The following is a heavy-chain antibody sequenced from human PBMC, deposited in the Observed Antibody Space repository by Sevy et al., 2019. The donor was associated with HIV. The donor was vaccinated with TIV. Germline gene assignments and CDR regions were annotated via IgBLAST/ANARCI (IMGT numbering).Heavy chain of an antibody. D-gene: IGHD2-2*01. CDR2: IIPIFGTA. J-gene: IGHJ6*02. CDR1: GGTFSSYA. CDR3: AISMVPAAIPYDYYGMDV. Sequence: ASVKVSCKASGGTFSSYAISWVRQAPGQGLEWMGGIIPIFGTANYAQKFQGRVTITADESTSKAYMELSSLSSEDTAVYYLAISMVPAAIPYDYYGMDVWGQGTTVTVSS. V-gene: IGHV1-69*13.